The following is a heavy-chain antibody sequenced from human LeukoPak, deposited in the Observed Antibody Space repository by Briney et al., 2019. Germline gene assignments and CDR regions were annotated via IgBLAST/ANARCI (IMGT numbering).Heavy chain of an antibody. J-gene: IGHJ4*02. Sequence: GGSLRLSCAASGFTFSSYAMSWVRQAPGKGLEWVSAISGSGGSTYYADSVKGRFTISRDNANNPLYLHMNSLRAEDTAVYYCASFRDYSNCNWGQGTLVTVSS. CDR2: ISGSGGST. D-gene: IGHD4-11*01. CDR3: ASFRDYSNCN. CDR1: GFTFSSYA. V-gene: IGHV3-23*01.